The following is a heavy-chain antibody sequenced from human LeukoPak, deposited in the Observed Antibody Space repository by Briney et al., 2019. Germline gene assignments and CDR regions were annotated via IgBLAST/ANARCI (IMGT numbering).Heavy chain of an antibody. D-gene: IGHD1-14*01. CDR3: AKDLATNRFSAYDY. Sequence: GGSLRLSCEVSGFTFSSFAMSWIRQAPGMGLEWVSGISHSGETREYADSVKGRATISRDNSKNTLYLQMNRLRADDTALYYCAKDLATNRFSAYDYWGQGTLVTVSS. CDR2: ISHSGETR. J-gene: IGHJ4*02. CDR1: GFTFSSFA. V-gene: IGHV3-23*01.